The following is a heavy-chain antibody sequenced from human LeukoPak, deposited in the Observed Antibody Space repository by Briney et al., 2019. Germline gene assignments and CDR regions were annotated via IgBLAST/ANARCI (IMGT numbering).Heavy chain of an antibody. Sequence: ASVEVSCKASGYTFTSYGISWVRQAPGQGLEWMGWNSAYNGNTNYAQKLQGRVTMTTDTSTSTAYMEVRSLRSDDTAVYYCARGGTYYYGSGMLNFDYWGQGTLVTVSS. D-gene: IGHD3-10*01. CDR2: NSAYNGNT. V-gene: IGHV1-18*01. CDR1: GYTFTSYG. CDR3: ARGGTYYYGSGMLNFDY. J-gene: IGHJ4*02.